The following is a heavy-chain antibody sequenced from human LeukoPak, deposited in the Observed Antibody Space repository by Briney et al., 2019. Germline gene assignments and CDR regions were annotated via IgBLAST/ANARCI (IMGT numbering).Heavy chain of an antibody. J-gene: IGHJ4*02. D-gene: IGHD4/OR15-4a*01. CDR2: INPNSGGT. CDR1: GYSFTGYY. V-gene: IGHV1-2*02. Sequence: GASVKVSCKASGYSFTGYYIHWVRQAPGQGLEWMGWINPNSGGTNYVQNFQGRVTMTRDTSISTAYMELSRLTSDDKAVYYCARGRIYGDDGVCDYWGQGTLVTVSS. CDR3: ARGRIYGDDGVCDY.